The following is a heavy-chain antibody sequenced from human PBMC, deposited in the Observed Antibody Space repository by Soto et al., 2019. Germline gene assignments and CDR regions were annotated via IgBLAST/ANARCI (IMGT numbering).Heavy chain of an antibody. CDR3: ARVDVGVVAANGGNAFDI. V-gene: IGHV1-69*02. Sequence: QVQLVQSGAEVKKPGSSVKVSCKASGGTFSSYTISWVRQAPGQGLEWMGRIIPILGIANYAQKFQGRVTITAAKSTSTAYMELSSLRSEDTAVYYCARVDVGVVAANGGNAFDIWGQGTMVTVSS. D-gene: IGHD2-15*01. J-gene: IGHJ3*02. CDR2: IIPILGIA. CDR1: GGTFSSYT.